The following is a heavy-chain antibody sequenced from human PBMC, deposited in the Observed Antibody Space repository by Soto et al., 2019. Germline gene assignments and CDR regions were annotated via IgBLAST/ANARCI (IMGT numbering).Heavy chain of an antibody. Sequence: QVQLVESGGGVVQPGRSLRLSCAASGFTFSSYGMHWVRQAPGKGLEWVAVISYDGSNKYYADSVKDRFTISRDNSKNTLYLQMNSLRAEDTAVYYCAKDGSSGWPRSYYMDVWGKGTTVTVSS. CDR3: AKDGSSGWPRSYYMDV. D-gene: IGHD6-19*01. V-gene: IGHV3-30*18. J-gene: IGHJ6*03. CDR2: ISYDGSNK. CDR1: GFTFSSYG.